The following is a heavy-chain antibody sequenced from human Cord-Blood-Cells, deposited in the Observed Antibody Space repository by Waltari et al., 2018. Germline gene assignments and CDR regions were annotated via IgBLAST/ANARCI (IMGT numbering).Heavy chain of an antibody. CDR1: GFTFSSYS. V-gene: IGHV3-21*01. CDR2: ISSSSSYI. CDR3: ARDSSSWAYFDY. D-gene: IGHD6-13*01. Sequence: EVQLVESGGGLVKPGGSLRLSCAASGFTFSSYSMNWVRQAPGKGLEWVSSISSSSSYIYYADSVKGRFTISRDNAKNSLYLQMNSLRAEDTAVYYCARDSSSWAYFDYWGQGTLVTVSS. J-gene: IGHJ4*02.